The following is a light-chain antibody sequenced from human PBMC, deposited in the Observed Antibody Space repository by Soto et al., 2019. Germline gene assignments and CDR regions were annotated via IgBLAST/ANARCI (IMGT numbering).Light chain of an antibody. J-gene: IGKJ1*01. Sequence: EIVMTQSPATLSVSPGERVTLSCRASQSVSNNLAWYQQKPGQAPRLLIYGASTRATGIPARFIGSGSGTEYTRTISSLQSEDFAVYCCQHYNNWPPWTFGQGTKVEIK. V-gene: IGKV3-15*01. CDR3: QHYNNWPPWT. CDR2: GAS. CDR1: QSVSNN.